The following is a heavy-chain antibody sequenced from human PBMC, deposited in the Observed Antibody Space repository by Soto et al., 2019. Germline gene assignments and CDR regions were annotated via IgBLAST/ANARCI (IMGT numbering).Heavy chain of an antibody. D-gene: IGHD5-18*01. J-gene: IGHJ4*02. CDR1: GGSISNYY. V-gene: IGHV4-59*01. CDR2: IYSSGCT. Sequence: PSETLSLTCTVSGGSISNYYWNWIRQSPGKGLEWIGYIYSSGCTHYNPSLQNRVTISIDTSKNQVSLKVNSVTAADTAVYYCARDHPHSYGVYYFDYWGQGTPVTVSS. CDR3: ARDHPHSYGVYYFDY.